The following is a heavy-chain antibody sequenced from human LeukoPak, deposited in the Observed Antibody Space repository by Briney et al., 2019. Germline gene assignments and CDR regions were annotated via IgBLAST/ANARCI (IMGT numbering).Heavy chain of an antibody. D-gene: IGHD3-16*01. Sequence: SETLSLTCNVSGPSISSYTVYWSWLRQPAGKGLEWIGRIYTSGSTNYNPSLKSRVTMSVDTSKNQFSLKLSSVTAADTAVYYCARDVGGLLWFDPWGQGTLVTVSS. J-gene: IGHJ5*02. CDR3: ARDVGGLLWFDP. CDR2: IYTSGST. CDR1: GPSISSYTVY. V-gene: IGHV4-4*07.